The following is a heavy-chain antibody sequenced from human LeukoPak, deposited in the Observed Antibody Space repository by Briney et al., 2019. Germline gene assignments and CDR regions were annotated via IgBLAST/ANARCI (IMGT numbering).Heavy chain of an antibody. CDR1: GGSVSSGNYY. CDR3: ARGRILTFTSDLDCFDP. CDR2: IYRSGST. D-gene: IGHD2-2*01. V-gene: IGHV4-61*01. J-gene: IGHJ5*02. Sequence: SSETLSLTCNVSGGSVSSGNYYWSWIRQPPGKGLQCIGYIYRSGSTKYNPSLKSRVTISLDTSKNQFSLTLSSVTAADTAVYYCARGRILTFTSDLDCFDPWGQGTLVTVSS.